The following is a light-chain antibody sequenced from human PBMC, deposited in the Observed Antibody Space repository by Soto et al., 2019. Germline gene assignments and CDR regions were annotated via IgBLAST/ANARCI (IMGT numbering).Light chain of an antibody. CDR3: QQYDSSPLT. Sequence: EIVLTQSPGTLSLSPGERATLSCSASQSVSSSYLAWYQQKPGQAPRLLIYGASSRATSIPDKFSGSGSETDFPLTISRVEPEDFAVYYCQQYDSSPLTFGGGTKVEIK. J-gene: IGKJ4*01. CDR2: GAS. V-gene: IGKV3-20*01. CDR1: QSVSSSY.